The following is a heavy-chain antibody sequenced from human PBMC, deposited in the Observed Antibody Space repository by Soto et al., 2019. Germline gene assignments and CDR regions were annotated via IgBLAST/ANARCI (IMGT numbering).Heavy chain of an antibody. V-gene: IGHV1-69*06. CDR2: VVPMYDSV. D-gene: IGHD1-26*01. Sequence: ASVKVSCKASGGTFNTYTINWLRQAPGRGLEWVGQVVPMYDSVNYAGTFQGRVTITVDKSTNTAYMELTSLRSQDTALYFCASWRSYSGSYCFDYWGQGTLVTVSS. CDR3: ASWRSYSGSYCFDY. J-gene: IGHJ4*02. CDR1: GGTFNTYT.